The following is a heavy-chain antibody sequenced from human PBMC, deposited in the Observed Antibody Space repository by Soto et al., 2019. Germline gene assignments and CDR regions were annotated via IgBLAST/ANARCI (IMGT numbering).Heavy chain of an antibody. V-gene: IGHV4-39*01. Sequence: SETLSLTCPVSGGSISSSSYYWAWIRQPPGRGLEWIGSIYYSGITYYSASVKSRVTISIDTSKNQFSLKLTSVTAADTALYYCARDYFDSSDYTTNWFDPWGQGTLVTVSS. CDR3: ARDYFDSSDYTTNWFDP. J-gene: IGHJ5*02. CDR2: IYYSGIT. CDR1: GGSISSSSYY. D-gene: IGHD3-22*01.